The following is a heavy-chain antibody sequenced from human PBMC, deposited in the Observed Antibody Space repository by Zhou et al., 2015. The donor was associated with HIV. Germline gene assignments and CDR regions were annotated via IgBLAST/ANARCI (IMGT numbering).Heavy chain of an antibody. J-gene: IGHJ5*02. CDR3: ASDLRFLEGYLFENWFDP. D-gene: IGHD3-3*01. CDR2: INPNSGGT. V-gene: IGHV1-2*06. CDR1: GYTFTGYY. Sequence: QVQLVQSGAEVKKPGASVKVSCKASGYTFTGYYMHWVRQAPGQGLEWMGRINPNSGGTNYAQKFQGRVTMTRDTSISTAYMELSRLRSDDTAVYYCASDLRFLEGYLFENWFDPWGQGTLVTVSS.